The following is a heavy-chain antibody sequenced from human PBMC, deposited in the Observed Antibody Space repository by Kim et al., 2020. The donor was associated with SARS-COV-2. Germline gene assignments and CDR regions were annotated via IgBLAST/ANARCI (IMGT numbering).Heavy chain of an antibody. D-gene: IGHD3-22*01. CDR1: GGSFSGYY. V-gene: IGHV4-34*01. CDR3: ARRAIVKWLLLRGGYYFDY. Sequence: SETLSLTCAVYGGSFSGYYWSWIRQPPGKGLEWIGEINHSGSTNYNPSLKSRVTISVDTSKNQFSLKLSSVTAADTAVYYCARRAIVKWLLLRGGYYFDYWGQGTLVTVSS. J-gene: IGHJ4*02. CDR2: INHSGST.